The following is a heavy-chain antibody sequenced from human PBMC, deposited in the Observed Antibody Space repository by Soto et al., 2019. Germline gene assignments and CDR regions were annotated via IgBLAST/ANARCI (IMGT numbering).Heavy chain of an antibody. V-gene: IGHV3-30*18. CDR1: GFTFSSYG. D-gene: IGHD2-21*02. CDR3: AKPRVVVTAGDFDY. CDR2: ISYDGSNK. Sequence: QVQLVESGGGVVQPGRSLRLSCAASGFTFSSYGMHWVRQAPGKGLEWVAVISYDGSNKYYADSVKGRFTISRDNSKNTLFLQMNSLRAEATAVYYCAKPRVVVTAGDFDYWGQGTLVTVSS. J-gene: IGHJ4*02.